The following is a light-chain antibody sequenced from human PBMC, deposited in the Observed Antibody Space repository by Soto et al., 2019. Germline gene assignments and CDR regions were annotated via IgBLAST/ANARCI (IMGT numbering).Light chain of an antibody. V-gene: IGLV1-36*01. J-gene: IGLJ3*02. CDR2: HDD. Sequence: QSVLTQPPSVSAAPRQRVTISCSGSSSNIGDNYVNWYQQVPGKAPKLLIYHDDLLSAGVSDRFSGSKSGTSASLAISDLQSEDDADYYCAAWDDSLDGHVFGGGTKLTVL. CDR3: AAWDDSLDGHV. CDR1: SSNIGDNY.